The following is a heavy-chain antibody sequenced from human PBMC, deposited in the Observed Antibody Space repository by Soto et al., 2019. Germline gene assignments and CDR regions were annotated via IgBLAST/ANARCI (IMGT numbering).Heavy chain of an antibody. J-gene: IGHJ5*02. Sequence: ASVKVSCKASGGTFSSYAISWVRQAPGQGLEWMGWINVYNGNTKYAQKVQGRVTMTTDTSTSTAYMELRSLRSDDTAVYYCARGVGSGSYYNQYNWYDPWGQGTLVTVSS. CDR3: ARGVGSGSYYNQYNWYDP. CDR2: INVYNGNT. V-gene: IGHV1-18*01. CDR1: GGTFSSYA. D-gene: IGHD3-10*01.